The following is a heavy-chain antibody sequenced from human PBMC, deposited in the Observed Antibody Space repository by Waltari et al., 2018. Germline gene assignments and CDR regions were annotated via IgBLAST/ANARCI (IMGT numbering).Heavy chain of an antibody. D-gene: IGHD3-16*01. CDR2: FYPGDSDA. CDR1: GFSFNDYW. J-gene: IGHJ3*01. Sequence: EVQVVQSGAELRKPGESLKISCKASGFSFNDYWVAWVRQKPGAGLEWMGVFYPGDSDASYNPSFQGQVTISVDKSTDIAYLQSSSLKASDTAMYYCARGGGFSGPNVWGQGTMVTVSS. V-gene: IGHV5-51*01. CDR3: ARGGGFSGPNV.